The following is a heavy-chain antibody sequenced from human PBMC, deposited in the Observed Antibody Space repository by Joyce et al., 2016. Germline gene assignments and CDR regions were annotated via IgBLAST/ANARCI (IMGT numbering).Heavy chain of an antibody. D-gene: IGHD3-3*01. V-gene: IGHV3-30*18. CDR2: ISYDVNDK. CDR3: TKGYYTIDS. CDR1: GFTFSSSG. J-gene: IGHJ4*02. Sequence: QVQLVESGGGVVQPGRSLRLSCAVSGFTFSSSGMHWVRQAPGKGPEWVAIISYDVNDKYYADSVRGRFTISRDNSKNTLHLQMDSLKPEDTAMYYCTKGYYTIDSWGQGTLVTVSS.